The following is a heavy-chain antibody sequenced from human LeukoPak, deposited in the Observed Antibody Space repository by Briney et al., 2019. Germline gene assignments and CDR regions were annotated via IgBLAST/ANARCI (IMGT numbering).Heavy chain of an antibody. CDR1: GYTFTGYY. CDR2: INPNSGGT. J-gene: IGHJ4*02. Sequence: VSVKVSCKASGYTFTGYYMHWVRQAPGQGLEWMGWINPNSGGTNYAQKFQGRVTMTRDTSISTAYMELSRLRSDDTAVYYCAREEADYGSGSDYWGQGTLVTVSS. D-gene: IGHD3-10*01. CDR3: AREEADYGSGSDY. V-gene: IGHV1-2*02.